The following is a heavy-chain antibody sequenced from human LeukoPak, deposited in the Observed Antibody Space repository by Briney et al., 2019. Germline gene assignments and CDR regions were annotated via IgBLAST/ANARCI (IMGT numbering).Heavy chain of an antibody. D-gene: IGHD2-21*02. V-gene: IGHV3-74*01. CDR3: ARDCGGDCYYYYGMDV. J-gene: IGHJ6*02. CDR1: GFTFSSYW. CDR2: INSDGSST. Sequence: GGSLRLSCAASGFTFSSYWMHWVRQAPGKGLAWVSRINSDGSSTSYADSVKGRFTISRDNAKNTLYLQMNSLRAEDTAVYYCARDCGGDCYYYYGMDVWGQGTTVTVSS.